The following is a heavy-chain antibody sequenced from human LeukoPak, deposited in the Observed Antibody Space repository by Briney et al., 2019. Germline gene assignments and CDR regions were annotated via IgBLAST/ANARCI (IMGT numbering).Heavy chain of an antibody. CDR1: GFPFADYA. D-gene: IGHD3-22*01. Sequence: GGSLRLSCTASGFPFADYAMSRVRQAPGKGLEWVGLIRSKTYAGGTTEYAASVKGRFAISRDVSASVVYLQMNSLKTEDAGVYYCTRDIYESAGYYFDYWGQGTLVTVSS. CDR2: IRSKTYAGGTT. CDR3: TRDIYESAGYYFDY. V-gene: IGHV3-49*04. J-gene: IGHJ4*02.